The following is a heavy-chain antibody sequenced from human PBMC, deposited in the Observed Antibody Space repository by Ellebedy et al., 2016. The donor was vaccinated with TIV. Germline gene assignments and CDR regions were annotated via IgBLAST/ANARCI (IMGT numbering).Heavy chain of an antibody. CDR3: ASPEGARAAFDF. Sequence: SVKVSCKASGYTSTYRYLHWVRQAPGQAPEWMGWITPFNGDTRYAQKFQDRLTISRDRSMTTAYLDLTGLRSEDTAMYFCASPEGARAAFDFWGQGTMVIVSS. V-gene: IGHV1-45*02. CDR1: GYTSTYRY. J-gene: IGHJ3*01. CDR2: ITPFNGDT. D-gene: IGHD1-26*01.